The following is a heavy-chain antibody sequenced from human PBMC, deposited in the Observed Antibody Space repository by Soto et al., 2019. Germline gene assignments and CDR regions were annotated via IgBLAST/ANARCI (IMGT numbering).Heavy chain of an antibody. D-gene: IGHD6-13*01. J-gene: IGHJ5*02. CDR3: TRDPYSMNWFDP. Sequence: GGSPRLSCTASGFTFGDYAMSWFRQAPGKGLEWVGFIRGKAYGGTTEYAASVKGRFTISRDDSKSIAYLQMNSLKTEDTAVYYCTRDPYSMNWFDPWGQGTLVTVSS. CDR1: GFTFGDYA. CDR2: IRGKAYGGTT. V-gene: IGHV3-49*03.